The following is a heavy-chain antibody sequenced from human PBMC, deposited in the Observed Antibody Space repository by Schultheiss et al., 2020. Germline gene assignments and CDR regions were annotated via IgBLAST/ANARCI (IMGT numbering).Heavy chain of an antibody. CDR3: ARGAGPWGWGVIIPTYFDY. CDR1: GFTFSSYW. CDR2: IKQDGSEK. V-gene: IGHV3-7*01. J-gene: IGHJ4*02. Sequence: GESLKISCAASGFTFSSYWMSWVRQAPGKGLEWVANIKQDGSEKYYVDSVKGRFTISRDNAKNSLYLQMNSLRAEDTAVYYCARGAGPWGWGVIIPTYFDYWGQGTLVTVSS. D-gene: IGHD3-10*01.